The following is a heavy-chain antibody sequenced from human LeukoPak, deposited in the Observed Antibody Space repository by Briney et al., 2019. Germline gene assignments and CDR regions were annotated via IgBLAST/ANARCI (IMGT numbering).Heavy chain of an antibody. J-gene: IGHJ4*02. CDR1: GGSISSGGYY. D-gene: IGHD3-22*01. CDR2: IYYSGST. Sequence: SETLSLTCTVSGGSISSGGYYWSWIRQHPGKGPEWIGYIYYSGSTYYNPSLKSRVTISVDTSKNQFSLKLSSVTAADTAVYYCARENDSSGYYPFWGQGTLVTVSS. V-gene: IGHV4-31*03. CDR3: ARENDSSGYYPF.